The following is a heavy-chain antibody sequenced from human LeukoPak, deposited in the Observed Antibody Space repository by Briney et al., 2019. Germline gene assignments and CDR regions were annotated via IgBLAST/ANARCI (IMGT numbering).Heavy chain of an antibody. D-gene: IGHD2-8*02. CDR1: GGSISSAPDY. CDR2: ISTSGNT. CDR3: ARELFTGGYFDS. Sequence: SQTLSLTCTVSGGSISSAPDYWSWIRQPAGKGLEWIGRISTSGNTNYNPSLKSRVTISVDTSKNQFSLKLSSMTAADTAVYYCARELFTGGYFDSWGLGTLVTVSS. J-gene: IGHJ4*02. V-gene: IGHV4-61*02.